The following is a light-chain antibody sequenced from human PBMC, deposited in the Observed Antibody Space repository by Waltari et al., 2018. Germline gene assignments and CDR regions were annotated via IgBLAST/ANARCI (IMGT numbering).Light chain of an antibody. J-gene: IGKJ1*01. CDR3: QQYGSSPPT. CDR2: GAS. CDR1: QSVSSSY. V-gene: IGKV3-20*01. Sequence: EIVLTQSPGTLSLSTGERATLSCRASQSVSSSYLAWYQQKPGQAASLLIYGASSSATGSPDGFSGSGSGTCFTLTFSRLEPEEFAVYYCQQYGSSPPTFGQGAKVEI.